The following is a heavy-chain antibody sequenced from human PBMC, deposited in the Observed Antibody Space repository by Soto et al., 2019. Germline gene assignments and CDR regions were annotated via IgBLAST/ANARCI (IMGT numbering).Heavy chain of an antibody. Sequence: ASEKGSYKPRVCKVSRSQRYRFRQNHGQGLEWMGIINPSGGSTSYAQKFQGRVTMTRDTSTSTVYMELSSLRSEDTAVYYCARVETAGYYYYGMDVWGQRTTATVSS. CDR3: ARVETAGYYYYGMDV. V-gene: IGHV1-46*01. J-gene: IGHJ6*02. CDR1: VCKVSRSQ. CDR2: INPSGGST.